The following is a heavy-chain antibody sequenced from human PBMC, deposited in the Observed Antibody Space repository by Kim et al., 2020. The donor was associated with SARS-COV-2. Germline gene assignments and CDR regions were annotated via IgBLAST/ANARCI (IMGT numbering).Heavy chain of an antibody. Sequence: GGSLRLSCAASGFTFSSYDMHWVRQATGKGLEWVSAIGTAGDPYYPGSVKGRFTISRENAKNSLYLQMNSLRAGDTAVYYCARELWVLGNYYDSSGPGAFDIWGQGTMVTVSS. CDR3: ARELWVLGNYYDSSGPGAFDI. CDR2: IGTAGDP. CDR1: GFTFSSYD. J-gene: IGHJ3*02. D-gene: IGHD3-22*01. V-gene: IGHV3-13*05.